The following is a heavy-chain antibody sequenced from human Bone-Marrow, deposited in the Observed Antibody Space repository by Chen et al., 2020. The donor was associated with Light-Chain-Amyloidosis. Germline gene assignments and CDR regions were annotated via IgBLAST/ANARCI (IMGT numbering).Heavy chain of an antibody. CDR1: GFTFNSYA. CDR2: IWYDGSNQ. D-gene: IGHD2-2*01. Sequence: QVQLVESGGGVVQPGRSLRLSCAASGFTFNSYAMHWVRQAPGKGLEWVAVIWYDGSNQYYEDSVKGRFTISRDNSKNTLYLQMNSLRAEDTAIYYCARDLQVVSHHVIDYWGQGTLVTVSS. CDR3: ARDLQVVSHHVIDY. V-gene: IGHV3-33*01. J-gene: IGHJ4*02.